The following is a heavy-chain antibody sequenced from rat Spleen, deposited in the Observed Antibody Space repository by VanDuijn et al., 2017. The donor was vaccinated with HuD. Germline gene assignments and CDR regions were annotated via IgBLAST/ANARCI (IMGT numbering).Heavy chain of an antibody. D-gene: IGHD1-2*01. CDR3: ARHGYYYSSYIYDPYWYFDF. CDR2: INTDGGTT. Sequence: EVQLVETGGGLVQPGRSLRLSCVASGFTFSSYWMYWTRQAPGKGLEWVSSINTDGGTTYYPDSVKGRFTISRDNAENTLYLQMNSLRSEDTATYYCARHGYYYSSYIYDPYWYFDFWGPGTMVTVSS. CDR1: GFTFSSYW. V-gene: IGHV5-58*01. J-gene: IGHJ1*01.